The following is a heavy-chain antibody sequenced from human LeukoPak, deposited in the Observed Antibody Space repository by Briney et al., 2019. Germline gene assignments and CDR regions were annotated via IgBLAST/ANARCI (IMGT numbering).Heavy chain of an antibody. CDR3: TTDLGGSYYDDAFDI. D-gene: IGHD1-26*01. CDR1: GFTFSNAW. V-gene: IGHV3-15*01. Sequence: PGGSLRLSCAASGFTFSNAWMSWVRQAPGKGLEWVGRIKSKTDGGTTDYAAPVKGRFTISRDDSKNTLYLQMNSLKTEDTAVYYCTTDLGGSYYDDAFDIWGQGTMVTVSS. J-gene: IGHJ3*02. CDR2: IKSKTDGGTT.